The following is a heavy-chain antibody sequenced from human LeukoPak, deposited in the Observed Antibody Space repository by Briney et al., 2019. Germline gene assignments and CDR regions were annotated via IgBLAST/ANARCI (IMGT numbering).Heavy chain of an antibody. CDR2: IYYSGST. V-gene: IGHV4-39*01. J-gene: IGHJ5*02. CDR3: ARGFVATGWFDP. Sequence: PSETLSLTCTVSGGSISSSSYYWGWIRQPPGKGLEWIGSIYYSGSTYYNPSLKSRVTISADTSKNQFSLKLSSVTAADTAVYYCARGFVATGWFDPWGQGTLVTVSS. CDR1: GGSISSSSYY. D-gene: IGHD1-26*01.